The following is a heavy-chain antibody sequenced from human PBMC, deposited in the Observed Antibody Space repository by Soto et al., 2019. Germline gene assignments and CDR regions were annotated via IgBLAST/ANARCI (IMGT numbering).Heavy chain of an antibody. CDR3: ARTNDYGDYPHWFDP. J-gene: IGHJ5*02. CDR1: GGSLSSYY. D-gene: IGHD4-17*01. Sequence: SETLSLTCVVSGGSLSSYYWSWIRQPPGKGLEWIGYIYYSGSTNYNPSLKSRVTISVDTSKNQFSLKLSSVTAADTAVYYCARTNDYGDYPHWFDPWGQGTLVTVSS. CDR2: IYYSGST. V-gene: IGHV4-59*01.